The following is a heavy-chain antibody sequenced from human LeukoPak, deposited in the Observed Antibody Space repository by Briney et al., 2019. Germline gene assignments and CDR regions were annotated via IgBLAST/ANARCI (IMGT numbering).Heavy chain of an antibody. J-gene: IGHJ5*02. CDR1: GGSISSYY. D-gene: IGHD3-3*01. CDR3: ARGLVATIFGVARFDP. Sequence: PSETLSLTCTVSGGSISSYYWSWIRQPPGKGLEWIGYIYYSGNTNYNPSLKSRLTITVDTSKNQFSLKLSSVTAADTAVYYCARGLVATIFGVARFDPWGQGTLVTVSS. CDR2: IYYSGNT. V-gene: IGHV4-59*01.